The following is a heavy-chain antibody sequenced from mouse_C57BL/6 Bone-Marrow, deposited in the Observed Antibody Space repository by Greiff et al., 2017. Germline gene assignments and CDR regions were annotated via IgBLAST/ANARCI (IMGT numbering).Heavy chain of an antibody. V-gene: IGHV3-8*01. CDR1: GYSITSDY. CDR2: ISYSGST. CDR3: ARDYGPYWYFAV. J-gene: IGHJ1*03. Sequence: EVQLQQSGPGLAKPSQTLSLTCSVTGYSITSDYLNWIRKFPGNKLEYMGDISYSGSTYYNPSLKSRISITGDTSKNQYYLQLNSVTTEDTATYYCARDYGPYWYFAVWGTGTTVTVSS. D-gene: IGHD1-2*01.